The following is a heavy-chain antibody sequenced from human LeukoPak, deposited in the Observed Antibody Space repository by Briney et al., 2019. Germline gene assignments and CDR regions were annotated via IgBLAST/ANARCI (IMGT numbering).Heavy chain of an antibody. Sequence: GGSLRLSCAASGFTFSSYAMSWVRQAPGKGLEWVSAISGSGGSTYYADSVKGRFTISRDNSKNSLYLQMNSLRAEDTAVYYCAGDRIGSYGSDWGQGTLVTVSS. V-gene: IGHV3-23*01. CDR3: AGDRIGSYGSD. J-gene: IGHJ4*02. CDR1: GFTFSSYA. D-gene: IGHD1-26*01. CDR2: ISGSGGST.